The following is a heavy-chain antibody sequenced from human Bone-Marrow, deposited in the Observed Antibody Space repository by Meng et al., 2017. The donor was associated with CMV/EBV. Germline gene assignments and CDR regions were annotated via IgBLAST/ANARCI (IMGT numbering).Heavy chain of an antibody. Sequence: GESLKISCAASGFTFSSYAMSWVRQAPGKGLEWVAVISYDGSNKYYADSVKGRFTISRDNSKNTLYLQMNSLRAEDTAVYYCARRGSIDYWGQGTLVTVSS. CDR2: ISYDGSNK. CDR3: ARRGSIDY. V-gene: IGHV3-30*04. D-gene: IGHD3-10*01. CDR1: GFTFSSYA. J-gene: IGHJ4*02.